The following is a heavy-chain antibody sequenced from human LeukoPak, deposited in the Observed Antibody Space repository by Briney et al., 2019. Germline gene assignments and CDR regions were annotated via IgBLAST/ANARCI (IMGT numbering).Heavy chain of an antibody. CDR1: GYSFTSYW. Sequence: GESLKISCKGSGYSFTSYWIGWVRQMPGKGLEWMGIIYPGDSDTRCSPSFQGQGTISADKSISTAYLQWSSLKASDTAMYYCARIVVPATITSGFDYWGQGTLVTVSS. CDR3: ARIVVPATITSGFDY. V-gene: IGHV5-51*01. D-gene: IGHD2-2*01. J-gene: IGHJ4*02. CDR2: IYPGDSDT.